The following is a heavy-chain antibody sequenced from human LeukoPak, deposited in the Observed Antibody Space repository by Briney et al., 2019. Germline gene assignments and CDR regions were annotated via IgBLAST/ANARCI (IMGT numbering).Heavy chain of an antibody. CDR1: GGSTSSSNW. V-gene: IGHV4-4*02. J-gene: IGHJ4*02. CDR2: IYHSGST. D-gene: IGHD5-18*01. Sequence: PSETLSLTCAVSGGSTSSSNWWSWVRQPPGKGLEWIGEIYHSGSTNYNPSLKSRVTISVDKSKNQFSLKLTSVTAADTAVYYCARDTAMVPYYFDYWGQGTLVTVSS. CDR3: ARDTAMVPYYFDY.